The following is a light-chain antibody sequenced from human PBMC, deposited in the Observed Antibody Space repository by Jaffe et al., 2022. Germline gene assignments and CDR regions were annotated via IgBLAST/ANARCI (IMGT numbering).Light chain of an antibody. J-gene: IGKJ3*01. CDR1: QSIGSW. CDR3: QQYSTYSPPIFT. Sequence: DIQMTQSPSTLSASVGDRVTITCRASQSIGSWLAWYQQKPGKAPSLLIYKASTLESGVPSRFSGSGSGTEFTLTISSLQPDDFATYYCQQYSTYSPPIFTFGPGTKVDIK. CDR2: KAS. V-gene: IGKV1-5*03.